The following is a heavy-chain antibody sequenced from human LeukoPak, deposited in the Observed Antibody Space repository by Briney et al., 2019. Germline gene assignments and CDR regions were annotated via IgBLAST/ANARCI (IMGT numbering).Heavy chain of an antibody. J-gene: IGHJ4*02. Sequence: SETLSLTCTVSGGSIRSSSSYWGWIRHPPGKGLEWVGSIYYSGSTYYNPSLKSRVTISVDTSKNQFSLKLSSVTGADTAVYYSARHEEYCSSTVCYLRSHFNYWGRGTLVTVSS. CDR1: GGSIRSSSSY. V-gene: IGHV4-39*01. D-gene: IGHD2-2*01. CDR3: ARHEEYCSSTVCYLRSHFNY. CDR2: IYYSGST.